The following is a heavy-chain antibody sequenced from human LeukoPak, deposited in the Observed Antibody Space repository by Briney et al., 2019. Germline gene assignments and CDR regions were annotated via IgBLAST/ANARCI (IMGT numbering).Heavy chain of an antibody. D-gene: IGHD4-11*01. Sequence: PSQTLSLTCSVSGGSISSGDYYWSWIRQPPGKGLEWIGYVYYSGSPHYNPFLKSRVTMSVDTSKNQFSLKLSSVTAADTAVYYCASLGPPPYSNYPSYYYYYMDVWGKGTTVTVSS. J-gene: IGHJ6*03. CDR1: GGSISSGDYY. CDR2: VYYSGSP. CDR3: ASLGPPPYSNYPSYYYYYMDV. V-gene: IGHV4-30-4*08.